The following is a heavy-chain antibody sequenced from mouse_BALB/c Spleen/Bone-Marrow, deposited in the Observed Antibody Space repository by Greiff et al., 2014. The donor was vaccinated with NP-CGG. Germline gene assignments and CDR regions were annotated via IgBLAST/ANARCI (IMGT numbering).Heavy chain of an antibody. CDR1: GYAFTSYN. D-gene: IGHD2-1*01. J-gene: IGHJ3*01. Sequence: VQLQQSGPELVKPGASVKVSCKASGYAFTSYNIYWVKQSHGKSLERIGYIDPYNGDTNYNQKFKVKATLTVDKSSSTAYMHLNSLTSEDSAVYYCASCGNYEAWFAYWGQGTLVTVSA. V-gene: IGHV1S135*01. CDR3: ASCGNYEAWFAY. CDR2: IDPYNGDT.